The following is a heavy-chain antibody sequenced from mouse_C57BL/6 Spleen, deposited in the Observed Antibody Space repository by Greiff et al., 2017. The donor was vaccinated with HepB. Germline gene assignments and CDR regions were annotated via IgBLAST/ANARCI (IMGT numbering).Heavy chain of an antibody. D-gene: IGHD2-1*01. CDR3: ARVGGNPFAY. Sequence: VQLQESGAELARPGASVKLSCKASGYTFTSYGISWVKQRTGQGLEWIGEIYPRSGNTYYNEKFKGKATLTADKSSSTAYMELRSLTSEDSAVYFCARVGGNPFAYWGQGTLVTVSA. CDR2: IYPRSGNT. J-gene: IGHJ3*01. CDR1: GYTFTSYG. V-gene: IGHV1-81*01.